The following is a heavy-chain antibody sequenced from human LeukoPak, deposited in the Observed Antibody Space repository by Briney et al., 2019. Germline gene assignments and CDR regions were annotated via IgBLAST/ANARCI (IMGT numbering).Heavy chain of an antibody. Sequence: KPSGTLSLTCVVSGGSISSSNWWSWVRQPPGKGLEWIGEIYHSGSTNYNPSLKSRVTISVDKSKNQFSLKLSSVTAADTAVYYCARAVVVAATLTLDVWGQGTTVTVSS. J-gene: IGHJ6*02. D-gene: IGHD2-15*01. V-gene: IGHV4-4*02. CDR1: GGSISSSNW. CDR2: IYHSGST. CDR3: ARAVVVAATLTLDV.